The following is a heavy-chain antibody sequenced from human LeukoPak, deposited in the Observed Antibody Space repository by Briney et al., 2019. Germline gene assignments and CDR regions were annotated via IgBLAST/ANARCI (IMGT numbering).Heavy chain of an antibody. CDR1: GFTFSSHW. Sequence: GGSLRLSCAASGFTFSSHWMSWVRQAPGKGLEWVANIKQDGSEKYYVDSVKGRFTISRDNAKNSLYLQMNSLRAEDTAVYYCARDSAGSSSPYYYYYGMDVWGQGTTVTVSS. D-gene: IGHD6-6*01. J-gene: IGHJ6*02. V-gene: IGHV3-7*03. CDR2: IKQDGSEK. CDR3: ARDSAGSSSPYYYYYGMDV.